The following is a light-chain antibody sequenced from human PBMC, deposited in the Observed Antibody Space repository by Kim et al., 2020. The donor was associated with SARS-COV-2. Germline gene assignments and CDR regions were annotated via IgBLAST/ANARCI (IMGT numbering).Light chain of an antibody. J-gene: IGLJ2*01. Sequence: GQSGTISCTGTSSDVGAYNYVSWYQQSPGKVPKLMISDVSKRPSGVPERFSGSKSANTASLTVSGLQAEDEAVYYCSSYAGSNDLIFGGGTQLTVL. CDR2: DVS. CDR1: SSDVGAYNY. V-gene: IGLV2-8*01. CDR3: SSYAGSNDLI.